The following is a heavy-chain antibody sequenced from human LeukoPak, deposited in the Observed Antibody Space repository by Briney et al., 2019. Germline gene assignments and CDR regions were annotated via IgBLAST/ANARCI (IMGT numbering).Heavy chain of an antibody. CDR2: INHSGST. Sequence: TASETRSLTCAVYGGSFRNYYWSWTRQPPGKGLEWIGEINHSGSTKYNPSLKSRVTISVDRSKNQFSLKLSSVTAADTAVYYCARGPDFYDSSGYYPIWGEGCLASVSS. CDR1: GGSFRNYY. V-gene: IGHV4-34*01. J-gene: IGHJ4*01. D-gene: IGHD3-22*01. CDR3: ARGPDFYDSSGYYPI.